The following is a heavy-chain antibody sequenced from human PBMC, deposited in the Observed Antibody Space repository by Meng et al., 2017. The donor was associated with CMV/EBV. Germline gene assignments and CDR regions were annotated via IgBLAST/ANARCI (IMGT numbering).Heavy chain of an antibody. J-gene: IGHJ4*02. V-gene: IGHV3-23*01. CDR2: ISGSGGST. Sequence: GESLKISCAASGFTFSSYAMSWVRQAPGKGLEWVSAISGSGGSTYYADSVKGRFTISRDNSKNTLYLQMNSLRAEDTAVYYCAREVGAIDYWGQGTLVTVSS. CDR3: AREVGAIDY. D-gene: IGHD1-26*01. CDR1: GFTFSSYA.